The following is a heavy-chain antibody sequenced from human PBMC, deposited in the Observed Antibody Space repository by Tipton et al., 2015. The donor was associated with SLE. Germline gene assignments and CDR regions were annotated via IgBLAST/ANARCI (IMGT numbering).Heavy chain of an antibody. CDR1: GFTFSSYS. D-gene: IGHD3/OR15-3a*01. V-gene: IGHV3-48*01. J-gene: IGHJ6*02. CDR3: ARDLGAGGFFDYPYGMDV. Sequence: GSLRLSCAASGFTFSSYSMNWVRQAPGKGLEWVSYISSSSSTIYYADSVKGRFTISRDNAKNSLYLQMNSLRAEDTAVYYCARDLGAGGFFDYPYGMDVWGQGTTVNVSS. CDR2: ISSSSSTI.